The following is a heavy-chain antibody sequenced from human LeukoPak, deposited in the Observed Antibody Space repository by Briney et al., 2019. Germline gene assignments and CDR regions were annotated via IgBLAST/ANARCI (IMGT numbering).Heavy chain of an antibody. CDR1: GYSFTSHD. Sequence: ASVKVSCKASGYSFTSHDINWVRQAPGQGLEWMGWMNPNSGNTGYAQKFQDRVTMTRNTSIGTAYLELSSLGSEDTAMYYCASALKRGSAGTLIDHWGQGTLVTVSS. CDR2: MNPNSGNT. D-gene: IGHD6-13*01. V-gene: IGHV1-8*01. CDR3: ASALKRGSAGTLIDH. J-gene: IGHJ4*02.